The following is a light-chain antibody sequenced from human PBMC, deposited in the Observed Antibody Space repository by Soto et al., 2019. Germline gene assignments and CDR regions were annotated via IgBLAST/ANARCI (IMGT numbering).Light chain of an antibody. CDR1: YSITTY. Sequence: DIQMTQSPSSLSASVGDRVTITCRASYSITTYLNWYQQKPGTAPKVLIYDASTLESGVPSRFSGSGSGTDFTLAISSLQPEDSATYFCQHSYTTPYTFGQGTKLEIK. CDR3: QHSYTTPYT. J-gene: IGKJ2*01. V-gene: IGKV1-39*01. CDR2: DAS.